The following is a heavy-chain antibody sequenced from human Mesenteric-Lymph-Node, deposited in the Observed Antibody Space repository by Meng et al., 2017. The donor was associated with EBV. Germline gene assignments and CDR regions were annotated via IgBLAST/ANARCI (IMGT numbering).Heavy chain of an antibody. Sequence: QLHLQESGPGLVKPSGTLSLTCSVSGVSISSAYYYWGWIRQTPGKGLEWIGTMYFGGSTNYNPSLESRVTISKDRANNQFSLKLTPVTAADTAVYYCATDSSKGYYYFDYWGRGALVTVSS. D-gene: IGHD3-22*01. CDR1: GVSISSAYYY. CDR3: ATDSSKGYYYFDY. CDR2: MYFGGST. V-gene: IGHV4-39*07. J-gene: IGHJ4*02.